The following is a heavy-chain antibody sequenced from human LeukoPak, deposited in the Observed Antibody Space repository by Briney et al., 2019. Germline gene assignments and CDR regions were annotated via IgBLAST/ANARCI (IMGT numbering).Heavy chain of an antibody. D-gene: IGHD3-10*01. CDR2: IYSGGST. Sequence: GGSLRLSCAASGFTVSSNYMSWVRQAPGKGLEWVSVIYSGGSTYYADSVKGRFTISRDNSKNTLYLQMNSLRAEDTAVYYCASPGWEYGSGSDNDAFDIWGQGTMVTVSS. V-gene: IGHV3-66*01. CDR1: GFTVSSNY. J-gene: IGHJ3*02. CDR3: ASPGWEYGSGSDNDAFDI.